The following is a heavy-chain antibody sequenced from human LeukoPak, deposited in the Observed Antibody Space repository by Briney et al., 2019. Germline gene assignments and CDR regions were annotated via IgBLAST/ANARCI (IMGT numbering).Heavy chain of an antibody. J-gene: IGHJ4*02. Sequence: PGTSLRLSCAASGFTFSRYGMHWVRQAPGKGLEWVANIKEDGSEKNYVDSVKGRFTISRDNAKNSLYLQMNSLRAEDTAVYYCAKYFRADSGNHYRSFDYWGQGTLVTVSS. CDR1: GFTFSRYG. V-gene: IGHV3-7*05. D-gene: IGHD1-26*01. CDR2: IKEDGSEK. CDR3: AKYFRADSGNHYRSFDY.